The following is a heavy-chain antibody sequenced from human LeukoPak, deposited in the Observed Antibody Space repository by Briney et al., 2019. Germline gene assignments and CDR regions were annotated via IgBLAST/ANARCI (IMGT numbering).Heavy chain of an antibody. J-gene: IGHJ1*01. CDR2: IYPGDSDT. CDR1: GYSFTSNW. Sequence: GASLKISCKGSGYSFTSNWIGCLRQMPGTGLELIGIIYPGDSDTRYSPSFQGQVTISADKSISTAYLHSSSLKASDTAIYYCATYAGTSSKYFQNWGQGTLVTVSS. CDR3: ATYAGTSSKYFQN. D-gene: IGHD3-10*01. V-gene: IGHV5-51*01.